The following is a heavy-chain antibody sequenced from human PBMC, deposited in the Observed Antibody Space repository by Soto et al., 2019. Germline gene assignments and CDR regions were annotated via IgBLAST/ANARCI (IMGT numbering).Heavy chain of an antibody. V-gene: IGHV3-23*01. CDR1: GFTFSSYA. CDR2: ISGSGGDP. J-gene: IGHJ4*02. Sequence: QSGGSLRLSCAASGFTFSSYAMSWVRQAPGKGLEWVSAISGSGGDPYYADSVKGRFTISRDNSKNTLYLQVNSLRAEDTAVYYCARGSTVARLGIDYWGQGTLVTVSS. D-gene: IGHD6-6*01. CDR3: ARGSTVARLGIDY.